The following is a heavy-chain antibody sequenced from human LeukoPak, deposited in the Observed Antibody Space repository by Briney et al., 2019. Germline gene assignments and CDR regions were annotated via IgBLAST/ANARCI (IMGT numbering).Heavy chain of an antibody. V-gene: IGHV3-23*01. CDR3: AKGILWLPDY. Sequence: PGGSLRLSCAASGFTFSSYAMSWVRQAPGKGLEWVSAISGSGGSTYYADSVKGRFTISGDNSKNTLYLQINSLRAEDTAVYYCAKGILWLPDYWGQGTLVTVFS. CDR1: GFTFSSYA. J-gene: IGHJ4*02. D-gene: IGHD5-18*01. CDR2: ISGSGGST.